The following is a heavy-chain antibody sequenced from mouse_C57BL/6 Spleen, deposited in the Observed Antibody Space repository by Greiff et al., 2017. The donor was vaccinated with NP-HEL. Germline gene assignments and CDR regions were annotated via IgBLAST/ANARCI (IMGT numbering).Heavy chain of an antibody. J-gene: IGHJ3*01. CDR1: GYTFTSYW. CDR3: ASPYYDGSSWFAY. Sequence: QVQLQQSGADLAKPGASVKLSCTASGYTFTSYWMHWVKQRPGQGLEWIGYINPSSGYTKYHQKFKDQATLTADKSSSTAYLQLSSLTYEDSAVYYCASPYYDGSSWFAYWGQVTLVTVSA. CDR2: INPSSGYT. D-gene: IGHD1-1*01. V-gene: IGHV1-7*01.